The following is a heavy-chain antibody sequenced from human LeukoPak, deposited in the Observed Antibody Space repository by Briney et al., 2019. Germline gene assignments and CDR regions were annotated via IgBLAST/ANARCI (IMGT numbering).Heavy chain of an antibody. CDR2: MNPDSGNT. Sequence: ASVKVSCKASGYTFTGYYMHWVRQATGQGLEWMGWMNPDSGNTGYAQKFQGRVTITRNTSISTAYMELSSLRSEDTAVYYCARVLLWTYDFWSGYLETNDYWGQGTLVTVSS. CDR3: ARVLLWTYDFWSGYLETNDY. V-gene: IGHV1-8*03. J-gene: IGHJ4*02. D-gene: IGHD3-3*01. CDR1: GYTFTGYY.